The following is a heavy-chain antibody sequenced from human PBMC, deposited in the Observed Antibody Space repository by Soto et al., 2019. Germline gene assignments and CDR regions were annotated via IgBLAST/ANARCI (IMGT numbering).Heavy chain of an antibody. CDR2: IWHDGKNK. Sequence: QVQLVESGGGVVQPGRSLRLSCAASGFTFSSFGMHWVRQAPGKGLEWVAVIWHDGKNKYFADSVKGRFTISRDNSKNTLYPQMNRRRAEHSAVYYCASDPRAGGAMDAWGQGTTFTVSS. V-gene: IGHV3-33*01. J-gene: IGHJ6*02. D-gene: IGHD2-15*01. CDR1: GFTFSSFG. CDR3: ASDPRAGGAMDA.